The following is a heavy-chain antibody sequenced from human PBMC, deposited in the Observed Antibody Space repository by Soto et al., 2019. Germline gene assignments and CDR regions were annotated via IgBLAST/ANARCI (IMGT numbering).Heavy chain of an antibody. Sequence: SETLSLTCTVSGGSINSGDYSWTWIRQPPGKGLEWIGYIYHTGTTYYNMSLKSRVTISVDRSKNQFSLKLSSVTAADTAVYYCASSDRSGFGFDYWGQGTLVTVSS. D-gene: IGHD3-22*01. CDR1: GGSINSGDYS. V-gene: IGHV4-30-2*01. CDR2: IYHTGTT. CDR3: ASSDRSGFGFDY. J-gene: IGHJ4*02.